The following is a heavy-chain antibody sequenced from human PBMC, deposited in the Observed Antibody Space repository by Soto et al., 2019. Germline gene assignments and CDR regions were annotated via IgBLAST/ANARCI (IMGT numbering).Heavy chain of an antibody. CDR1: GFSLTTDRVG. CDR2: IYWDDTK. V-gene: IGHV2-5*02. Sequence: QITLKESGPTLVKPTQTLTLTCTFSGFSLTTDRVGVGWIRQPPGEALEWLAVIYWDDTKTYRPSLESRLTITKGTTKNQVALTMTNMASVDTATYCCAHADGGRSLYWGEGTLVTVSS. D-gene: IGHD1-26*01. CDR3: AHADGGRSLY. J-gene: IGHJ4*02.